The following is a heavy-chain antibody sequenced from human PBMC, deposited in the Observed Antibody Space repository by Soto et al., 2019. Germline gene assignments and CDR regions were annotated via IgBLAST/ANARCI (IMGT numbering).Heavy chain of an antibody. V-gene: IGHV4-31*03. J-gene: IGHJ3*02. CDR2: IFYSGTT. D-gene: IGHD4-17*01. Sequence: QMQLQESGPGLVKPSQTLSLTCTVSGGSINSGVYYWSWIRQHPGKGVAWIGNIFYSGTTNYAPSLRRWVFLSVDTSNTQFSLKLSSVTAADSAVYCCARPYGDFDAFDIWGQGSMVTVSS. CDR3: ARPYGDFDAFDI. CDR1: GGSINSGVYY.